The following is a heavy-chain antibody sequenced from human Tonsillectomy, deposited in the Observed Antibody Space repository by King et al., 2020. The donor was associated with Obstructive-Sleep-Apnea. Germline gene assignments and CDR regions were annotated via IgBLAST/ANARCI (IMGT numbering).Heavy chain of an antibody. CDR2: ISGSGGTT. CDR1: GFTFSTYA. J-gene: IGHJ4*02. CDR3: AKFTGDVVLNHPYPDY. Sequence: VQLVESGGGLLQPGGSLRLSCAASGFTFSTYAMSWVRQAPGKGLEWVSAISGSGGTTYYADFVKGRFTISRDNSKNTLYLQMNSLRAEDTAVYYCAKFTGDVVLNHPYPDYWGQGTLVTVSS. V-gene: IGHV3-23*04. D-gene: IGHD7-27*01.